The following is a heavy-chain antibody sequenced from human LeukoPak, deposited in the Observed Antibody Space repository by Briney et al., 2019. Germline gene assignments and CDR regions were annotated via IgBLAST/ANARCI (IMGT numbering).Heavy chain of an antibody. CDR3: ARDRSVGTTTGWFDP. CDR2: IYSGGST. D-gene: IGHD1-26*01. J-gene: IGHJ5*02. CDR1: GFTVSSNY. V-gene: IGHV3-53*01. Sequence: PGGSLRLSCVVSGFTVSSNYMNWVRQAPGKGLEWVSVIYSGGSTYYADSVKGRFTISRDNSKNTLYLQMNSPRGDDTAIYYCARDRSVGTTTGWFDPWGQGTLVTVSA.